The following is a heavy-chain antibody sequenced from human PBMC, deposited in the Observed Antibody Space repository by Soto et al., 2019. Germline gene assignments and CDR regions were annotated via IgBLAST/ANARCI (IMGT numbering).Heavy chain of an antibody. D-gene: IGHD5-12*01. CDR1: GFTVRSNY. J-gene: IGHJ4*02. V-gene: IGHV3-66*01. CDR3: ASVRGYSGYDPGLSFAY. Sequence: EVQLVESGGGLVQPGGSLRLSCAASGFTVRSNYLGWVRQAPWKGLEVVSGIYSGGSTYYADSVKGRFTISRDNSKNTLYLQMNSLRAEDTAVYYCASVRGYSGYDPGLSFAYWGQGTLVTVSS. CDR2: IYSGGST.